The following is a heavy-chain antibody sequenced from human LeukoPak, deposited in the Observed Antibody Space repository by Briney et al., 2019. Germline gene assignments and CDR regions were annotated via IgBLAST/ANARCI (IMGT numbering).Heavy chain of an antibody. Sequence: SETLSLTCTVSGDSFISYYWSWIRQPPGKDLEWIGYMYYSGSTNYNPSLKSRVTISVDTSKNQFSLKLSSVTAADTAVYYGAGAKVRSSPFDYWGQGTLVTVSS. CDR3: AGAKVRSSPFDY. CDR1: GDSFISYY. D-gene: IGHD6-6*01. CDR2: MYYSGST. V-gene: IGHV4-59*12. J-gene: IGHJ4*02.